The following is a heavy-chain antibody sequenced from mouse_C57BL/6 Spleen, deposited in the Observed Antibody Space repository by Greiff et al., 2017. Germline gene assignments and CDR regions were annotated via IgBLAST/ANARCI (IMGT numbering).Heavy chain of an antibody. V-gene: IGHV1-4*01. D-gene: IGHD4-1*01. Sequence: QVQLQQSGAELARPGASVKMSCKASGYTFTSYTMHWVKQRPGQGLEWIGYINPSSGYTKYNQKFKDKATLTADKSSSTAYMQLSSLTSEDSAVYYCASHWDWFAYWGQGTLVTVSA. CDR1: GYTFTSYT. J-gene: IGHJ3*01. CDR3: ASHWDWFAY. CDR2: INPSSGYT.